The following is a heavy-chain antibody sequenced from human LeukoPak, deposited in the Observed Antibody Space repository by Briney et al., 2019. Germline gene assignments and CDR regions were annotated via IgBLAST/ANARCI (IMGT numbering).Heavy chain of an antibody. J-gene: IGHJ3*02. CDR1: GYSFTSYW. CDR2: IYPGDSDT. D-gene: IGHD5-24*01. CDR3: AGQLDGYNYGDDAFDI. Sequence: GESLKISCKGSGYSFTSYWIGWVRQMPGKGLEWMGIIYPGDSDTRYSPSFQGQVTISADKSISTAYLQWSSLKASDTAMYYCAGQLDGYNYGDDAFDIWGQGTMVTVSS. V-gene: IGHV5-51*01.